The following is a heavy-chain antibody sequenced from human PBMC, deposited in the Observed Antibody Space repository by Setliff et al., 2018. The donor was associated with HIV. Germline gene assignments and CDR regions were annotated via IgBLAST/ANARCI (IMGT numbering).Heavy chain of an antibody. D-gene: IGHD5-12*01. CDR3: ERGRPIEATIPLDH. CDR1: GGSFSDYY. Sequence: SETLSLTCIVSGGSFSDYYWTWIRQTPNEGLEWIGEINDRGNTNYMPSLRSRFTVSVDTSKNQFSLKLTSGTAADSAIYCSERGRPIEATIPLDHWGQGTRVTVSS. V-gene: IGHV4-34*01. CDR2: INDRGNT. J-gene: IGHJ4*02.